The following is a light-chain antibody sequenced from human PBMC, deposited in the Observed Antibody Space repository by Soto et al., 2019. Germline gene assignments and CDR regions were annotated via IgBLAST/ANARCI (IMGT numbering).Light chain of an antibody. V-gene: IGKV3-20*01. CDR2: GEY. CDR1: QSVSSSY. J-gene: IGKJ3*01. Sequence: IAFTQSPVTLSFSPGERATLSFRASQSVSSSYLAWYQQKHGQAPRLIIYGEYSRATGIPDRFSGSGSGKDFTITIRRLENEDFEVYYCKQYGSSRFNCGPGHKGDIK. CDR3: KQYGSSRFN.